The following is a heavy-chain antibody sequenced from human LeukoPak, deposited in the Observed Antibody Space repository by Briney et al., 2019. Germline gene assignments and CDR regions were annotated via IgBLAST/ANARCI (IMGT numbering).Heavy chain of an antibody. CDR1: GGSISSSSYY. CDR3: APRRGSRSGWFDP. Sequence: PSETLSLTCTVSGGSISSSSYYWGWIRQPPGKGLEWIGSIYYSGSTYYNPSLKSRVTISVDTSKNQFSLKLSSVTAADTAVYYCAPRRGSRSGWFDPWGQGTLVTVSS. V-gene: IGHV4-39*07. D-gene: IGHD6-19*01. J-gene: IGHJ5*02. CDR2: IYYSGST.